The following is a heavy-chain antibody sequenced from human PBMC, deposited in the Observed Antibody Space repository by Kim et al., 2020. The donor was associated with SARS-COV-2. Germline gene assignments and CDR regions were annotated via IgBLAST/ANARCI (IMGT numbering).Heavy chain of an antibody. V-gene: IGHV3-15*01. Sequence: KGRFTISRDDSKNTLYLQMNSLKTEDTAVYYCTTGAPYYYDSSAGPPVKAWGQGTLVTVSS. CDR3: TTGAPYYYDSSAGPPVKA. J-gene: IGHJ5*02. D-gene: IGHD3-22*01.